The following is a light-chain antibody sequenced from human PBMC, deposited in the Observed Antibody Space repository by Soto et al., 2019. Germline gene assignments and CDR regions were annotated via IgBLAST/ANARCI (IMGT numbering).Light chain of an antibody. CDR1: QSIRSW. CDR2: DAY. J-gene: IGKJ5*01. CDR3: QQYNSYPIT. Sequence: DIQMTQSPSILSASVGDRVTITCRASQSIRSWLAWYQQKPGKAPKLLIYDAYSLESGVPSRFSGSGSGTEFTLTISSLQPDDFATYYCQQYNSYPITFGQGTRLEIK. V-gene: IGKV1-5*01.